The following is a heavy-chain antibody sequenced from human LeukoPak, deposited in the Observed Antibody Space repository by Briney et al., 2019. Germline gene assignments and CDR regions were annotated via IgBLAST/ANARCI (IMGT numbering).Heavy chain of an antibody. CDR3: AKRAVGAAYHFDY. CDR2: ISSSGDST. Sequence: GGSLRLSCAASGFTFSSYVMSWVRQAPGKGLEWVSDISSSGDSTHYADSVKGRFTISRDNSKNTLFLQMNSLRAEDTAVYYCAKRAVGAAYHFDYWGQGTLVTVSS. CDR1: GFTFSSYV. J-gene: IGHJ4*02. V-gene: IGHV3-23*01. D-gene: IGHD2-15*01.